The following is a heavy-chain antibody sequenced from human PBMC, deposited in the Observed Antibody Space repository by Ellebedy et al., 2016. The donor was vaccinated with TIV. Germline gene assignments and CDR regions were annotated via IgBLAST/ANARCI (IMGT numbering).Heavy chain of an antibody. V-gene: IGHV3-74*01. J-gene: IGHJ5*02. CDR3: VRESLDVVSLDR. D-gene: IGHD2-21*01. CDR1: GFDFRFYY. Sequence: GESLKISCVASGFDFRFYYMNWVRQDPGQGLVWVARIGSDGSRISYAESVRGRFTISRDNAKTTLFLHMRGLRVEDTARYYCVRESLDVVSLDRWGQGTLVTVS. CDR2: IGSDGSRI.